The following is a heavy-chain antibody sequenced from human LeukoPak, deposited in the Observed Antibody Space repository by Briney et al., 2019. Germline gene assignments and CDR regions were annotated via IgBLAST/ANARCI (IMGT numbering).Heavy chain of an antibody. Sequence: GGSLRLSCAASGLTVSNNYMSWVRQAPGKGLEWISYITSSSNIIEYADSVRGRFTISRDNAKNSLYLQMNSLRAEDTAVYYCARVGFGSGWYFFDYWGQGTLVTVSS. J-gene: IGHJ4*02. CDR3: ARVGFGSGWYFFDY. D-gene: IGHD6-19*01. V-gene: IGHV3-48*01. CDR2: ITSSSNII. CDR1: GLTVSNNY.